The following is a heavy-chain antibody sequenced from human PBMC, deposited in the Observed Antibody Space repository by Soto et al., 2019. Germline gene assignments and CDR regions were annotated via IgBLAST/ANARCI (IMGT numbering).Heavy chain of an antibody. V-gene: IGHV3-64D*06. J-gene: IGHJ4*02. CDR1: GFIFSEST. Sequence: PGGSLRLSCSASGFIFSESTIYWVRQVPEKGLEAISAVSTSGRSTYYADSVKDRFTISRDNSKNTLFLQMGSLRPEDTAIYYCVKQAHGLDGVAFDYWGQGTQVTVS. D-gene: IGHD2-15*01. CDR2: VSTSGRST. CDR3: VKQAHGLDGVAFDY.